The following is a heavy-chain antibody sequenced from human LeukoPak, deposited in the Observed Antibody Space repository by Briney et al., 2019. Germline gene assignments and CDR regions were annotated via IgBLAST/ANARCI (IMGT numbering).Heavy chain of an antibody. CDR3: ARHDSFIPY. D-gene: IGHD5-18*01. J-gene: IGHJ4*02. V-gene: IGHV3-53*01. CDR1: GFTVITND. Sequence: HPGGSLRLSCAASGFTVITNDMTWVRQAPGKGLEWVSGISDNEGSTYYTDSVKGRFTISRDNTKNTVYLQMNNLRPDDTAVYFCARHDSFIPYWGQGTLVTVSS. CDR2: ISDNEGST.